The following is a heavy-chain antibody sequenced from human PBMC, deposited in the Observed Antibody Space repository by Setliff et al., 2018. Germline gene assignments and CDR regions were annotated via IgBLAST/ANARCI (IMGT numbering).Heavy chain of an antibody. V-gene: IGHV1-18*04. Sequence: GASVKVSCKTSGFRFTSFGFSWVRQAPGQGLEWMGWISPYSGESNYAQKFQDRLTVTADTSTKTIYMELRSLTSDDTAVYFCTRSRGPRVVLAADFDFWGQGTLVTSPQ. CDR3: TRSRGPRVVLAADFDF. CDR1: GFRFTSFG. CDR2: ISPYSGES. J-gene: IGHJ4*02. D-gene: IGHD3-16*01.